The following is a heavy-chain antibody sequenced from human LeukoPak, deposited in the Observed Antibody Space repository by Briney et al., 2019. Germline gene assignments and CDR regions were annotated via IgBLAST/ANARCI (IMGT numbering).Heavy chain of an antibody. V-gene: IGHV3-74*01. J-gene: IGHJ4*02. CDR3: ARAAVIAGGSAY. CDR2: INSDGSST. Sequence: GGSLRLSCAASGFTFSSSWMHWVRQAPGKGLVWVSRINSDGSSTTYADSVKGRFTISRDNAKNTLYLQMNGLRAEDTAVYYCARAAVIAGGSAYWGQGTLVTVSS. CDR1: GFTFSSSW. D-gene: IGHD6-13*01.